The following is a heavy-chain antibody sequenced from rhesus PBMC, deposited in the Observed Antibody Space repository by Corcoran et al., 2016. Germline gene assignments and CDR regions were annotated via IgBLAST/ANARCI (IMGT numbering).Heavy chain of an antibody. CDR2: VDPEDGEA. CDR3: ATACSDSWSYWYCDL. Sequence: EVQLVQSGAEVKKPGASVKISCKASGYTFTDYYLHWVRQAPGKGLEWMGRVDPEDGEAIHAQKCQDRVTITADTSTDTAYMELSSLRSEDTAVYYCATACSDSWSYWYCDLWGPGTPITISS. J-gene: IGHJ2*01. D-gene: IGHD2-33*01. CDR1: GYTFTDYY. V-gene: IGHV1-111*02.